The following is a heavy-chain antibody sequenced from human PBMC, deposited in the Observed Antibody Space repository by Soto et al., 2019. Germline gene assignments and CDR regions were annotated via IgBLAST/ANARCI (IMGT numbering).Heavy chain of an antibody. V-gene: IGHV4-39*01. Sequence: PSETLSLTCTVSGCSISSSSYYWGWIRQPPGKGLEWIGSIYYSGSTYYNPSLKSRVTISVDTSKNQFSLKLSSVTAADTAVYYCTSTIFGVVIPGGYYYGMDVWGQGTTVTVSS. CDR3: TSTIFGVVIPGGYYYGMDV. CDR1: GCSISSSSYY. CDR2: IYYSGST. D-gene: IGHD3-3*01. J-gene: IGHJ6*02.